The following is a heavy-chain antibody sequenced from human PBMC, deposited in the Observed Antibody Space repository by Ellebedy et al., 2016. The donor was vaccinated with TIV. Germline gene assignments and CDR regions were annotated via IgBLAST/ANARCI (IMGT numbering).Heavy chain of an antibody. CDR1: GYTFTSYG. CDR2: ISAYNGNT. D-gene: IGHD3-3*01. Sequence: AASVKVSCKASGYTFTSYGISWVRQAPGQGLEWMGWISAYNGNTNYAQKLQGRVTMTRNTSISTAYMELSSLRSEDTAVYYCARGHYDFLHYYYYGMDVWGQGTTVTVSS. J-gene: IGHJ6*02. CDR3: ARGHYDFLHYYYYGMDV. V-gene: IGHV1-18*01.